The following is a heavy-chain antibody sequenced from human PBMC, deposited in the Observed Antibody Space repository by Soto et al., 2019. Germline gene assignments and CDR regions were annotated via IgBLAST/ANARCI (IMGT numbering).Heavy chain of an antibody. CDR2: IYPGDSDT. CDR1: GYSFANYW. D-gene: IGHD4-17*01. CDR3: ARHPNGDYDVMDV. Sequence: GESLKISCKGSGYSFANYWVGWVRQMPGKGLEWMGIIYPGDSDTRYSPSFQGQVTISAGKSISTAYLQWSSLKASDTAMYYCARHPNGDYDVMDVWGQGTTVTVSS. V-gene: IGHV5-51*01. J-gene: IGHJ6*02.